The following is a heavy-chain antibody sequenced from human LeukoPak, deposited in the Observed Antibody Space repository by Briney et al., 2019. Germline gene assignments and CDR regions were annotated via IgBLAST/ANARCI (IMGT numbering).Heavy chain of an antibody. CDR1: GFTFSSYG. V-gene: IGHV3-30*18. J-gene: IGHJ4*02. D-gene: IGHD6-13*01. CDR2: ISYDGSNK. Sequence: PGGSLRLSCTASGFTFSSYGMHWVRQAPGKGLEWVAVISYDGSNKYYADSVKGRFTISRDNSKNTLYLQMNSLRAEDTAVYYCAKPPGSWGIDYFDYWGQGTLVTVSS. CDR3: AKPPGSWGIDYFDY.